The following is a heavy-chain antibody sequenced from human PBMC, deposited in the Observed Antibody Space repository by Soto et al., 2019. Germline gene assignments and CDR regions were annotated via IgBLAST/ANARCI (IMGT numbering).Heavy chain of an antibody. D-gene: IGHD1-1*01. CDR1: GFTFSSYA. CDR2: ISGSGGST. V-gene: IGHV3-23*01. CDR3: AKRATGTYFGY. Sequence: EVQLLESGGGLVQPGGSLRLSCAASGFTFSSYAMNWVRQAPGKGLEWVSVISGSGGSTYYADSVKGRFTISRDNSKNTLDLQMTSLRAEDTAVYYCAKRATGTYFGYWGQGTLVTVSS. J-gene: IGHJ4*02.